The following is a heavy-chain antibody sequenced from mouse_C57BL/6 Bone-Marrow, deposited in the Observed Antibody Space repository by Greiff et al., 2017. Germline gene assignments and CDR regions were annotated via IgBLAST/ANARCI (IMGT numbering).Heavy chain of an antibody. CDR3: ARRDGYFDV. Sequence: VQLQQSGAELVRPGTSVKVSCKASGYAFTNYLIEWVKQRPGQGLEWIGVINPGSGGTNYNEKFKGKATLTADKSSSTAYMQLSSLTSEDSAVYFCARRDGYFDVWGTGTTVTVSS. J-gene: IGHJ1*03. CDR1: GYAFTNYL. CDR2: INPGSGGT. V-gene: IGHV1-54*01. D-gene: IGHD3-3*01.